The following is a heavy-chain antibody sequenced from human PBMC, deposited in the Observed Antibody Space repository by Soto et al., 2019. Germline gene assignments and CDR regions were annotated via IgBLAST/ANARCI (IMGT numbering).Heavy chain of an antibody. Sequence: PVGSLRLSCAASGFTFDDYTMHWVRQAPGKGLEWVSLISWDGGSTYYADSVKGRFTISRDNSKNSLYLQMNSLRTEDTALYYCAKDIAGYGMDVWGQGTTVTVSS. CDR3: AKDIAGYGMDV. J-gene: IGHJ6*02. V-gene: IGHV3-43*01. CDR1: GFTFDDYT. D-gene: IGHD3-10*01. CDR2: ISWDGGST.